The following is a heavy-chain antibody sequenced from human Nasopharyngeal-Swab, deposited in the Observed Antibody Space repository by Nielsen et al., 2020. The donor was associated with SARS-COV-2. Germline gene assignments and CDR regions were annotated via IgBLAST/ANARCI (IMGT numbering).Heavy chain of an antibody. CDR2: FSYSGTT. Sequence: SETLSLTCTVSGDSISSNSYYWGWIRQSPGKGLEWIGSFSYSGTTYFNPPLKSRVTISVDTSKNQFSLKLSLVTAADTAVYYCARHQEFTIFGVVIRGAFDIWGQGTMVTVSS. CDR3: ARHQEFTIFGVVIRGAFDI. D-gene: IGHD3-3*01. CDR1: GDSISSNSYY. V-gene: IGHV4-39*01. J-gene: IGHJ3*02.